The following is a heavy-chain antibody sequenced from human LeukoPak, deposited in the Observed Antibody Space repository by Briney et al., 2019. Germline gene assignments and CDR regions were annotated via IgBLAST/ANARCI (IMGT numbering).Heavy chain of an antibody. Sequence: PGRSLRLSCAASGFTFSSYGMHWVRQAPGKGLEWVAVISYDGSNKYYADSVKGRFTISRDNSKNTLYLQMNSLRAEDTAVYYCAKDSSSWPGWFDPWGQGTLVTVSS. D-gene: IGHD6-13*01. CDR3: AKDSSSWPGWFDP. CDR1: GFTFSSYG. CDR2: ISYDGSNK. V-gene: IGHV3-30*18. J-gene: IGHJ5*02.